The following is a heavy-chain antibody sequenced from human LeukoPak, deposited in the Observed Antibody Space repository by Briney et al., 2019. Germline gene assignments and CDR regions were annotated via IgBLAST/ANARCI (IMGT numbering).Heavy chain of an antibody. D-gene: IGHD2-15*01. CDR1: GFTFSSYS. V-gene: IGHV3-21*01. J-gene: IGHJ4*02. Sequence: GGSLRLSCAASGFTFSSYSMTWVRQAPGKGLEWVSSISSSSSYIYYADSVKGRFTISRDNAKNSLYLQMNSLRAEDTAVYYCARAYCSGGSCYPEYFDYWGQGTLVTVSS. CDR2: ISSSSSYI. CDR3: ARAYCSGGSCYPEYFDY.